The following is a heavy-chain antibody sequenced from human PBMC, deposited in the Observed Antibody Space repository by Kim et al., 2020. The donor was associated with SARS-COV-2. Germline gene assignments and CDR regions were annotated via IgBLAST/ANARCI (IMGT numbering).Heavy chain of an antibody. V-gene: IGHV4-59*13. CDR3: ARAGESGWFRVISGMDV. CDR1: GGSISSYY. D-gene: IGHD3-10*01. Sequence: SETLSLTCTVSGGSISSYYWSWIRQPPGKGLEWIGYIYYSGSTNYNPSLKSRVTISVDTSKNQFSLKLISVTAADTAVYYCARAGESGWFRVISGMDVWGQGTTVTVSS. J-gene: IGHJ6*02. CDR2: IYYSGST.